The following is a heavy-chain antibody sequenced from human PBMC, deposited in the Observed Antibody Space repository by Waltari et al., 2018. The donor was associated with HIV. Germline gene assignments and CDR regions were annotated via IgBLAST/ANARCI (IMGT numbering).Heavy chain of an antibody. CDR2: IYSGGST. V-gene: IGHV3-66*01. Sequence: EVQLVESGGGLVQPGGSLRLSCAASGFTVSINYMSWVRQAPGKGLEWVSVIYSGGSTYYADSVKGRFTISRDNSKNTLYLQMNSLRAEDTAVYYCASIAYCGGDCYPRGMDVWGQGTTVTVSS. J-gene: IGHJ6*02. D-gene: IGHD2-21*02. CDR1: GFTVSINY. CDR3: ASIAYCGGDCYPRGMDV.